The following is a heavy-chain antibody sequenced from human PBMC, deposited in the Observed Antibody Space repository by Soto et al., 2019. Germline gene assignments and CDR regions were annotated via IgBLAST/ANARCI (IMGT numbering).Heavy chain of an antibody. D-gene: IGHD3-3*01. Sequence: VKVSCKASGYTFASYGISWVRQAAGRGLEWMGWISAYNGNTNYAQKLQGRVTMTRDTSTSTVYMELSSLRSEDTAVYYCARDLVVKNTFFGVVIPHLGIVFLRQGTTVSV. CDR1: GYTFASYG. CDR3: ARDLVVKNTFFGVVIPHLGIVF. J-gene: IGHJ6*02. V-gene: IGHV1-18*01. CDR2: ISAYNGNT.